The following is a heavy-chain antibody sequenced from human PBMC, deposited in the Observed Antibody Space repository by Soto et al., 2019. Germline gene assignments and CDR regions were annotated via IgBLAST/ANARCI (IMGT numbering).Heavy chain of an antibody. J-gene: IGHJ6*02. CDR2: INHRGSL. CDR3: ARELPQRQGRNMDV. CDR1: GGSMTSGDQY. Sequence: SLTCTVTGGSMTSGDQYWTWIRHRPGEGLEWFGYINHRGSLYYNPSLKSRVSMSVDTSKTQFSLNLSSVTAADTAVYYCARELPQRQGRNMDVWCQGTTVTVSS. D-gene: IGHD1-1*01. V-gene: IGHV4-31*03.